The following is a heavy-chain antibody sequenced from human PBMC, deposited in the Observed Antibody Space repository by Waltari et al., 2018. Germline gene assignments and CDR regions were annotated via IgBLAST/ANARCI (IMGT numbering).Heavy chain of an antibody. V-gene: IGHV3-30-3*01. CDR1: GFTFSSYA. J-gene: IGHJ3*02. Sequence: QVQLVESGGGVVQPGRSLRLSCAASGFTFSSYAMHWVRQAPGKGLEWVAVISYDGSNKYYADSVKGRFTISRDNSKNTLYLQMNSLRAEDTAVYYCARETHYDYIWGSYRSNDAFDIWGQGTMVTVSS. CDR3: ARETHYDYIWGSYRSNDAFDI. D-gene: IGHD3-16*02. CDR2: ISYDGSNK.